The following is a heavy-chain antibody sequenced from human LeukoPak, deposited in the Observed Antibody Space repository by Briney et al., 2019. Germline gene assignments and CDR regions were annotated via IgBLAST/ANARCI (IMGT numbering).Heavy chain of an antibody. CDR2: ISPGTI. Sequence: GGSLRLSCAASGFTFSRHPMNWVRQAPGKGLEWVSYISPGTIYYADSVKGRFTISRDNAKNSLYLQMNSLRAEDTAVYYCAREDCNGGSCYLFDYWGQGTLVIVSS. V-gene: IGHV3-48*01. D-gene: IGHD2-15*01. J-gene: IGHJ4*02. CDR1: GFTFSRHP. CDR3: AREDCNGGSCYLFDY.